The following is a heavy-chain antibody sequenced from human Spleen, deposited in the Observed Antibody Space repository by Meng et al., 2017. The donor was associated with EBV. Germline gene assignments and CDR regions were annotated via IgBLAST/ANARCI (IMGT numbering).Heavy chain of an antibody. CDR1: DYTFTAYG. CDR2: INPYNGYT. Sequence: QVQLVQSGAEVKKPGASVKVSCKTSDYTFTAYGISWVRQAPGQGLEWLGWINPYNGYTNSAQKFQDRVTMTTDTSTSTVYLELSSLRSEDTAFYYRARGREFRGVFDYWGQGSLVTVSS. CDR3: ARGREFRGVFDY. J-gene: IGHJ4*02. V-gene: IGHV1-18*01. D-gene: IGHD3-10*01.